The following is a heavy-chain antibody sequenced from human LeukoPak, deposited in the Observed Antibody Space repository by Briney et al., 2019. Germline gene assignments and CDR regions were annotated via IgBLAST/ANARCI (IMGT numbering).Heavy chain of an antibody. D-gene: IGHD3-3*01. Sequence: PSETLSLTCTVSGGSISSYYWSWIRQPAGKGLEWIGRIYTSGSTNYNPSLKSRVTMSVDTSKNQFSLKLSSVTAADTAVYYCARVGEDDFWSGYWNWFDPWGQGTLVTVSS. V-gene: IGHV4-4*07. CDR2: IYTSGST. CDR1: GGSISSYY. J-gene: IGHJ5*02. CDR3: ARVGEDDFWSGYWNWFDP.